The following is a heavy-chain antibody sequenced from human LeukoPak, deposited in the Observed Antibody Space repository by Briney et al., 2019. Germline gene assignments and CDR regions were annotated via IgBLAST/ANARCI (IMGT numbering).Heavy chain of an antibody. CDR2: INHSGST. V-gene: IGHV4-34*01. CDR1: GGSFSGYY. CDR3: ARVHRIVVVPAARRHRYYGVDV. J-gene: IGHJ6*02. Sequence: SETLSLTCAVYGGSFSGYYLSWIRQPPGKGLEWIGEINHSGSTNYNPSLKSRVTISVDTSKNQFSLKLSSVTAADTAVYYCARVHRIVVVPAARRHRYYGVDVWGQGTTVTVSS. D-gene: IGHD2-2*01.